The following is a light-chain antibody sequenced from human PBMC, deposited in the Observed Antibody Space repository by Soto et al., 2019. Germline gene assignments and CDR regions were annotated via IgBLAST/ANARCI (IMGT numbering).Light chain of an antibody. CDR3: RSYTYRGTLGLV. Sequence: QSVLAQPASVSGSPGQSITISCTGTSSDVGGYNFVSWYQQHPGKAPKLMIFDVSNRPSGVSNRFSGSKSGNTASLTISGLQAEDEADYYCRSYTYRGTLGLVFGGGTKLTVL. V-gene: IGLV2-14*01. CDR2: DVS. CDR1: SSDVGGYNF. J-gene: IGLJ2*01.